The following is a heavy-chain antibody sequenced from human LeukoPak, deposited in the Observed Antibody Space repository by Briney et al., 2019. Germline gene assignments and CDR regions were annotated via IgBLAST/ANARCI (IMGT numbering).Heavy chain of an antibody. CDR1: GFTFDNYW. CDR2: INQYESGS. Sequence: GGPLRLSCAASGFTFDNYWMTWVRHAPGKGLEGVANINQYESGSEYFDPVKSRFTSSRDNAKSSLYLQMNSLRAEDTAVYYCARDPYDRGAYGAFDVWGQGTMVTVSS. V-gene: IGHV3-7*01. J-gene: IGHJ3*01. D-gene: IGHD3-22*01. CDR3: ARDPYDRGAYGAFDV.